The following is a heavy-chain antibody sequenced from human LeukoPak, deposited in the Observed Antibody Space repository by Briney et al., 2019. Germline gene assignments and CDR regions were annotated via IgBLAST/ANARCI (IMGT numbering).Heavy chain of an antibody. J-gene: IGHJ1*01. V-gene: IGHV1-69*04. Sequence: SVKVSCKASGGTFSSYAISWVRQASGHGLEWIGRIIPILGITHYAQRFEGRVTITADESATTVYMELSSVTSEDMALYFCARHYGGNSVTAGLQYWGQGTLVTVSS. CDR3: ARHYGGNSVTAGLQY. CDR1: GGTFSSYA. CDR2: IIPILGIT. D-gene: IGHD4-23*01.